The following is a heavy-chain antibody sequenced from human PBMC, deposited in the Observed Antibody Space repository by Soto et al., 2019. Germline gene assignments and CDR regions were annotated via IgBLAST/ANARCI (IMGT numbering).Heavy chain of an antibody. CDR1: GYTFTSYD. D-gene: IGHD1-26*01. Sequence: QVQLVQSGAEVKKPGASVKVSCKASGYTFTSYDINWVRQATGQGLEWMGWMNPNSGNTGYAQKFQGRVTMTRNTPIKQTYMGLSRPRSEDTAVYYWARGPRGAHTDHLDYWGQGTLVTVSP. CDR3: ARGPRGAHTDHLDY. V-gene: IGHV1-8*01. J-gene: IGHJ4*02. CDR2: MNPNSGNT.